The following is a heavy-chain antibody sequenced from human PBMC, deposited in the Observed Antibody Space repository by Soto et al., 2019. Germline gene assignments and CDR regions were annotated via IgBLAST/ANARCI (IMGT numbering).Heavy chain of an antibody. CDR2: ISAHNGNT. J-gene: IGHJ4*02. V-gene: IGHV1-18*01. CDR1: GYTFTSYG. D-gene: IGHD1-1*01. CDR3: ARGRYGDY. Sequence: QVHLVQSGAEVKKPGASVKVSCKASGYTFTSYGITWVRQAPGQGLEWMGWISAHNGNTDYAQKLQGRVIVTRDTSTRTAYMGLGRLIFDDTAVYYCARGRYGDYWGQGALVTVSS.